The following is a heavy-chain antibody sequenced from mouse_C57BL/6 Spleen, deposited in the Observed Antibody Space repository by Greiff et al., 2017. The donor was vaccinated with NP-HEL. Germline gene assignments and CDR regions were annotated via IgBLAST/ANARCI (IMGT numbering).Heavy chain of an antibody. CDR1: GYTFTSYD. D-gene: IGHD2-5*01. V-gene: IGHV1-85*01. J-gene: IGHJ1*03. CDR2: IYPRDGST. CDR3: ARGDYYSNYGEGNFDV. Sequence: QVQLKESGPELVKPGASVKLSCKASGYTFTSYDINWVKQRPGQGLEWIGWIYPRDGSTKYNEKFKGKATLTVDTSSSTAYMELHSLTSEDSAVYFCARGDYYSNYGEGNFDVWGTGTTVTVSS.